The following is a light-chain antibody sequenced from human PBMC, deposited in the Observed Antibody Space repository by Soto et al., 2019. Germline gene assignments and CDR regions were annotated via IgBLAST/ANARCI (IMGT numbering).Light chain of an antibody. Sequence: EIVLTQSPGTLSLSPGERATLSCRASQSVSSSYFAWYQQKPGQAPRLLISGASSRATGIPDRFSCSGSGTDFTLTISRLEPEDFAVYYCQQYGSSSGSTFGQGTRLEIK. CDR3: QQYGSSSGST. CDR1: QSVSSSY. V-gene: IGKV3-20*01. J-gene: IGKJ5*01. CDR2: GAS.